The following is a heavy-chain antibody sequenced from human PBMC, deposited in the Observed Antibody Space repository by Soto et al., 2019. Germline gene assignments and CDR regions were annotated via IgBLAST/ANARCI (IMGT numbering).Heavy chain of an antibody. V-gene: IGHV3-73*02. CDR1: GFTFSGSA. D-gene: IGHD6-19*01. Sequence: EVQLVESGGGLVQPGGSLKLSCAASGFTFSGSAMHWVRQASGKGLEWVGRIRSKANSYATAYAASVKDRFTISRDDSKNTAYLQMTSLKTEDTAVYYCTRSIAVACTYYYYGMDVWGQGTTVTVS. CDR3: TRSIAVACTYYYYGMDV. J-gene: IGHJ6*02. CDR2: IRSKANSYAT.